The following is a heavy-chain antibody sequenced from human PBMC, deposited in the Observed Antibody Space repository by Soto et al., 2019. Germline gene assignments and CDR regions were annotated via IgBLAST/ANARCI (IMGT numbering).Heavy chain of an antibody. V-gene: IGHV3-30*18. CDR1: GGNGISNY. Sequence: VGFLRLPCAASGGNGISNYMSWVSQAPGKGLEWVAAISHDGTNKNYGDSVKGRFTISRDNSKKTLYLQMNSLRPEDTALYYCAKDEYYYSRSGYYIFDSWGQRTLVTVSS. J-gene: IGHJ4*02. D-gene: IGHD3-22*01. CDR3: AKDEYYYSRSGYYIFDS. CDR2: ISHDGTNK.